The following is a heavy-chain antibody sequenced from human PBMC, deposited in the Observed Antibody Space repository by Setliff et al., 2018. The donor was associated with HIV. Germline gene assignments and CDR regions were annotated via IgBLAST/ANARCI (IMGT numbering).Heavy chain of an antibody. J-gene: IGHJ6*02. CDR2: IYYSGST. CDR3: ARVKGGSYSYYYYGMDV. Sequence: SETLSLTCNVSGASISSYYWSWIRQPPGKGLEWIGTIYYSGSTNYNPSLKSRVTISVDTSKNQFSLKLRSVTAADTAVYYCARVKGGSYSYYYYGMDVWGQGTTVTVSS. V-gene: IGHV4-59*01. D-gene: IGHD1-26*01. CDR1: GASISSYY.